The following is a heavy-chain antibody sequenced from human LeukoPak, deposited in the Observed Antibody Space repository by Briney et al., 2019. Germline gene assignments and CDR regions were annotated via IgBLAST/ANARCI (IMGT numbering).Heavy chain of an antibody. D-gene: IGHD3-10*01. CDR2: IWYDGSKK. CDR3: ARAYYSGPGSYYAFVY. V-gene: IGHV3-33*01. CDR1: GFTFSSYG. J-gene: IGHJ4*02. Sequence: GGSLKLSCAACGFTFSSYGMHWVRQVPGKGLEWVALIWYDGSKKYYTDSVKGRFTISRDNSKNTLNLQMNSLRAEDTAVYYCARAYYSGPGSYYAFVYWGQGTLVSVSS.